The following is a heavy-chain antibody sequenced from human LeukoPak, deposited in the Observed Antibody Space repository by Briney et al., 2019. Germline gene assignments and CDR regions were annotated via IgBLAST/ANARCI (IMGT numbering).Heavy chain of an antibody. CDR2: ISGSGGST. CDR1: GFTFSSYA. V-gene: IGHV3-23*01. CDR3: ARAPMELVTNAFDI. J-gene: IGHJ3*02. Sequence: GGSLRLSCAASGFTFSSYAMSWVRQAPGKGLEWVSAISGSGGSTYYADSVKGRFTISRDNSKNTPYLQMNSLRAEDTAVYYCARAPMELVTNAFDIWGQGTMVTVSS. D-gene: IGHD6-13*01.